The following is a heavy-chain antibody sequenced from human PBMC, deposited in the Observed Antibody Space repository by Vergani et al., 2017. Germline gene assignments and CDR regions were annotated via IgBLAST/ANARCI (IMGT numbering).Heavy chain of an antibody. D-gene: IGHD3-10*01. Sequence: QVQLVQSGAEVKKPGSSVKVSCKASGGTFSSYTISWVRQAPGQGLEWMGRIIPILGIANYAQKFQGRVTITADKSTSTAYMELSSLRSEDPAVYYCASGVFGESRMDVWGQGTTVTVSS. CDR1: GGTFSSYT. V-gene: IGHV1-69*02. J-gene: IGHJ6*02. CDR3: ASGVFGESRMDV. CDR2: IIPILGIA.